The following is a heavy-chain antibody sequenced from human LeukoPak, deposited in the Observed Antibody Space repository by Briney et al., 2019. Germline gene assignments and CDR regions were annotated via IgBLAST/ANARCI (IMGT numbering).Heavy chain of an antibody. Sequence: SETLSLTCTVSGGSVSSGSYYWSWIRQPPGKGLEWIGYIYYSGSTNYNPSLKSRVTISVDTSNNQFSLKLSSVTAADTAVYYCARGETGYDFWSGYLSYYFDYWGQGTLVTVSS. CDR1: GGSVSSGSYY. V-gene: IGHV4-61*01. CDR2: IYYSGST. J-gene: IGHJ4*02. D-gene: IGHD3-3*01. CDR3: ARGETGYDFWSGYLSYYFDY.